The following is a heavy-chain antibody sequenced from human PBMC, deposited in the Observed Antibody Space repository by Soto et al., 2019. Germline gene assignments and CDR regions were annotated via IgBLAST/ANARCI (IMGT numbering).Heavy chain of an antibody. Sequence: QVQLQESGPGLVKPSETLSLTCTVSGGSISSYYWSWIRQPPGKGLEWIGYIYYSGSTNYNPSLKSRVTISVDTSKNQFSLKLSSVTAADTAVYYCARVTYCSGGSCPIGYYYYMDVWGKGTTVTVSS. CDR1: GGSISSYY. CDR2: IYYSGST. V-gene: IGHV4-59*01. D-gene: IGHD2-15*01. CDR3: ARVTYCSGGSCPIGYYYYMDV. J-gene: IGHJ6*03.